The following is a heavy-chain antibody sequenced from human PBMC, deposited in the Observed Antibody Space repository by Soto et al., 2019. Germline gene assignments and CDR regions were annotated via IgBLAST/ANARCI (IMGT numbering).Heavy chain of an antibody. CDR2: IWYDGSNK. Sequence: GGSLRLSCAASGFTFSSYGMHWVHQAPGKGLEWVAVIWYDGSNKYYADSLKGRFTISRDNSKNSVYLQINSLRAEDTAVYFCARDCSGGSCYPGMDVWGQGTTVTVSS. CDR3: ARDCSGGSCYPGMDV. J-gene: IGHJ6*02. CDR1: GFTFSSYG. D-gene: IGHD2-15*01. V-gene: IGHV3-33*01.